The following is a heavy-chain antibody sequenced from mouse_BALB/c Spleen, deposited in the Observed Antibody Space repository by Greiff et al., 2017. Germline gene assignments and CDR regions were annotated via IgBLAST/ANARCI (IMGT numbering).Heavy chain of an antibody. J-gene: IGHJ3*01. CDR1: GYTFTSYW. CDR2: IYPGSGST. V-gene: IGHV1S22*01. D-gene: IGHD2-10*01. CDR3: TRGKTYDGNWFAY. Sequence: LQQPGSELVRPGASVKLSCKASGYTFTSYWMHWVKQRPGQGLEWIGNIYPGSGSTNYDEKFKSKATLTVDTSSSTAYMQLSSLTSEDSAVYYCTRGKTYDGNWFAYWGQGTLVTVSA.